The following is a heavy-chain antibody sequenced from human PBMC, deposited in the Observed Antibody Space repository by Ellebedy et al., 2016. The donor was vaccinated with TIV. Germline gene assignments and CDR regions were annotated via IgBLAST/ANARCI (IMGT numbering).Heavy chain of an antibody. Sequence: SETLSLTXTVSGGSVNSGDFYWSWIRQPATKRLEWIGRIFSGGSTNYSPSLRRRVTMSVDPSKNQFYLKLSSVTASDTAVYYCARGGKDTVIIPGRDSRFYPYYYMDVWGKGTAVTVSS. CDR3: ARGGKDTVIIPGRDSRFYPYYYMDV. CDR2: IFSGGST. CDR1: GGSVNSGDFY. V-gene: IGHV4-61*02. J-gene: IGHJ6*03. D-gene: IGHD2-15*01.